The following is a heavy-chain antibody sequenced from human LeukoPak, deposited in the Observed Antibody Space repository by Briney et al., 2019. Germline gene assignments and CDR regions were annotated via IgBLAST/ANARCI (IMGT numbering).Heavy chain of an antibody. J-gene: IGHJ4*02. V-gene: IGHV3-72*01. CDR1: GFTFSDHY. D-gene: IGHD6-6*01. CDR3: ASSGSSIAARVFDY. Sequence: GGSLRLSCAASGFTFSDHYMDWVRQAPGKGLEWVGSTRNKANSYTTEYAASVKGRFTISRDDSKNSLYLQMNSLKTEDTAVYYCASSGSSIAARVFDYWGQGTLVTVSS. CDR2: TRNKANSYTT.